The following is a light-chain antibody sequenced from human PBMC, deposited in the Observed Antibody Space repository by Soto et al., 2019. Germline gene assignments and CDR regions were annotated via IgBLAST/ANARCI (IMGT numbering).Light chain of an antibody. CDR3: SSYAGSNNLL. CDR2: EVN. V-gene: IGLV2-8*01. CDR1: NSDIGNYNF. Sequence: QSVLTQPPSASGSPGQSVAISCTGTNSDIGNYNFVSWYQQHPGKAPKPMIYEVNKRPSGVPDRFSGSKSGNTASLTVSGLQPEDEADYYCSSYAGSNNLLFGGGTQLTVL. J-gene: IGLJ2*01.